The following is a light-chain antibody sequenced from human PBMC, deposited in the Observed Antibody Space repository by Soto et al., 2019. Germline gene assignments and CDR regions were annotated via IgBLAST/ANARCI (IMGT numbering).Light chain of an antibody. CDR3: QVWDSSSDHVI. CDR2: DDR. V-gene: IGLV3-21*02. J-gene: IGLJ2*01. Sequence: SYELTQPPSVSVAPGQTARMTCAGNNIGSKNVHWYHQKPGQAPTLVVYDDRSRPSGIPERLSGSNSGNTATLTISRVEAGDEADYYCQVWDSSSDHVIFGGGTKLTVL. CDR1: NIGSKN.